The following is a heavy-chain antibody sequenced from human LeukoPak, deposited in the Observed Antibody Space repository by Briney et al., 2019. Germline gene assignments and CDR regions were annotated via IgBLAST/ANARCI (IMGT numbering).Heavy chain of an antibody. CDR1: GYTFTSYG. J-gene: IGHJ6*02. CDR2: ISAYNGNT. V-gene: IGHV1-18*01. CDR3: ARGDCSSTSCYAGYYYGMDV. D-gene: IGHD2-2*01. Sequence: ASVKVSCKASGYTFTSYGISWVRQAPGQGLEWMGWISAYNGNTNYAQKLQGRVTMTTDTSTSTAYMELRSLRSDDTAVYYCARGDCSSTSCYAGYYYGMDVWGQGTTVTVSS.